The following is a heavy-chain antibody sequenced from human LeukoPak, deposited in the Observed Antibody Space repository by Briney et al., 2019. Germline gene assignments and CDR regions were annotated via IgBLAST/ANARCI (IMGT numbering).Heavy chain of an antibody. CDR3: ARDLPYSSSWYYFDY. Sequence: GGSLRLSCAASGFTFSSYWMSWVRQAPGKGLEWVANIKQDGSEKYYVDSVKGLFTISRDNAKNSLYLQMNSLRAEDTALYYCARDLPYSSSWYYFDYWGQGTLVTVSS. D-gene: IGHD6-13*01. J-gene: IGHJ4*02. CDR1: GFTFSSYW. CDR2: IKQDGSEK. V-gene: IGHV3-7*03.